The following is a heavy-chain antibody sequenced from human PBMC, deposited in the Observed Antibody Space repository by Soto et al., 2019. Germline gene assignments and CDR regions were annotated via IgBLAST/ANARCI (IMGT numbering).Heavy chain of an antibody. CDR1: GGTFISYA. V-gene: IGHV1-69*01. D-gene: IGHD2-2*01. Sequence: QVQLVQSGAEVKKPGSSVKVSCKASGGTFISYAISWVRQAPGQGLEWMGGIIPTSGTANYAQKFQGRVTITADESTSTAYMELSSLRSEDTAVYYCARSQGSSTSLEIYYYYYYGMDVWGQGTTVTVSS. J-gene: IGHJ6*02. CDR3: ARSQGSSTSLEIYYYYYYGMDV. CDR2: IIPTSGTA.